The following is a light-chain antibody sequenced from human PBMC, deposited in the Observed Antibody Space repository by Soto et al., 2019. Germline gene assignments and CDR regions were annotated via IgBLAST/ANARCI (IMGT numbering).Light chain of an antibody. CDR2: AAS. Sequence: DIQMTQSPSSLATSIGDRVTITCRASQRINNYLDWYQQKPGKAPKLLIYAASSLESGVPSRFSGSDSGTNFTLTISSLQPEDVATYYCQQSYSTPINCGGGTQGEIK. CDR1: QRINNY. J-gene: IGKJ4*01. CDR3: QQSYSTPIN. V-gene: IGKV1-39*01.